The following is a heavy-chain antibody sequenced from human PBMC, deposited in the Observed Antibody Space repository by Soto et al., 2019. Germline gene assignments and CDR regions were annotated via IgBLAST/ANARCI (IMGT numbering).Heavy chain of an antibody. V-gene: IGHV4-4*02. Sequence: SETLSLTCTLSGGSMTSSNWWNWVRQSPGKGLEWIGEAHHSGRTNYNPSLKSRVTISVDKSKNQFSLKLSSVTAADTAVYYCARSGFPGIAAYWGQGTLVTVSS. J-gene: IGHJ4*02. CDR3: ARSGFPGIAAY. CDR2: AHHSGRT. CDR1: GGSMTSSNW. D-gene: IGHD6-13*01.